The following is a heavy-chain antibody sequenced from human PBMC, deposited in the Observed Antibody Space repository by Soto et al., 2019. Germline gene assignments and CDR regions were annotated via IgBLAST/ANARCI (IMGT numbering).Heavy chain of an antibody. D-gene: IGHD1-26*01. J-gene: IGHJ6*02. CDR2: IDWDDDK. CDR1: GFSLSTSGMC. CDR3: APTVVGATHYYYYYGMDV. Sequence: PSLVNPTQTLTLTCTFSGFSLSTSGMCVSWIRQPPGKALEWLALIDWDDDKYYSTSLKTRLTISKDTSKNQVVLTMTNMDPVDTATYYCAPTVVGATHYYYYYGMDVWGHGTTVTISS. V-gene: IGHV2-70*01.